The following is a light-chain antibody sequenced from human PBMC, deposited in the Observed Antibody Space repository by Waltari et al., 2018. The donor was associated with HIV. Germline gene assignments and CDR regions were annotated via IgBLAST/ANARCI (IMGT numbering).Light chain of an antibody. V-gene: IGLV3-25*03. CDR1: AFAMQY. Sequence: SHELTQPPPLSVSPGQTARITRAGDAFAMQYGHWYQQKPGPAPVLVIYKDSERSSGIPERFSGSSSGTTVTLTISGAQAEDEAAYFCQSTDRSGSYIIFGGGTKLTVL. CDR3: QSTDRSGSYII. CDR2: KDS. J-gene: IGLJ2*01.